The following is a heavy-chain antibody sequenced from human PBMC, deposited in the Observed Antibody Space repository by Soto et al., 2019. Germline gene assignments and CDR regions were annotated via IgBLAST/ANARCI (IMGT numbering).Heavy chain of an antibody. V-gene: IGHV1-69*08. J-gene: IGHJ6*03. D-gene: IGHD1-26*01. Sequence: QVQLVQSGAEVKKPGSSVKISCTSSGDTFNDRTITWVRRAPGQGLEWMGRVIPLLDASNYAEKFQDRVTITADKSTNTAYMELSGLKSEDSAIYYCASGKTQMTQDRMGFYYSMDVWGKGTTVTVSS. CDR2: VIPLLDAS. CDR1: GDTFNDRT. CDR3: ASGKTQMTQDRMGFYYSMDV.